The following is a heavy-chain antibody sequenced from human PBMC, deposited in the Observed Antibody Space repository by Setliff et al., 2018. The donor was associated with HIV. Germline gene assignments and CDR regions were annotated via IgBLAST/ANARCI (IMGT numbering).Heavy chain of an antibody. J-gene: IGHJ1*01. D-gene: IGHD2-21*01. CDR1: GNSVSSGSYF. V-gene: IGHV4-31*03. CDR3: ARVVYGGDSPGRYFQR. CDR2: IYHTGST. Sequence: SETLSLTCTVSGNSVSSGSYFWSWIRQHPGKGLEWIGYIYHTGSTYYNPSLQSRVSISIDTFKNQFSLRLTSVTAADTAVYYCARVVYGGDSPGRYFQRWGQGTLVTVSS.